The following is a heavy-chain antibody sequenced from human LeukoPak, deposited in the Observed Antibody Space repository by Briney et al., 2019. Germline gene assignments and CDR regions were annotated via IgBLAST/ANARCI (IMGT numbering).Heavy chain of an antibody. D-gene: IGHD3-22*01. V-gene: IGHV3-23*01. Sequence: PGGSLRLSCAASGFTFSSYAMSWVRQAPGKGLEWVSAISGSGGSTYYADSVKGRFTISRDNSKNTLYLQMNSLRAEDTVVYYCARDLSSGYYGYWGQGTLVTVSS. CDR2: ISGSGGST. CDR3: ARDLSSGYYGY. CDR1: GFTFSSYA. J-gene: IGHJ4*02.